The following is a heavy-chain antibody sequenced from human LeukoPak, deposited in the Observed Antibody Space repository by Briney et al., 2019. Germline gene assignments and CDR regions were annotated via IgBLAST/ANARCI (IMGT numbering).Heavy chain of an antibody. V-gene: IGHV3-23*01. D-gene: IGHD3-22*01. CDR2: ISGSGFTT. Sequence: PGGSLRLSCAASGFTFSSYAMNWVRQAPGKGLEWVSLISGSGFTTYYADSVEGRFTISRDNSENTLYLQMNSLRAEDTAVYYCAKAQSEQWFPIDYWGQGTLVTVSS. CDR1: GFTFSSYA. CDR3: AKAQSEQWFPIDY. J-gene: IGHJ4*02.